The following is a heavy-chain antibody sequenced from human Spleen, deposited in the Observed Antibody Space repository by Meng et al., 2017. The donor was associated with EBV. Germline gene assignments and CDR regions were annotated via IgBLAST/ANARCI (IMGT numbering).Heavy chain of an antibody. Sequence: QVQLQESGPGLVEPSHTLSLTCTVSGGSFSTGGYYWSWLRQPPGKGLEWIGYISNIGRTYYNPSLKSRVTISVDTSKKQFSLKLSSVTAADTAVYYCARDVGRDYFDPWGRGTLVTVSS. J-gene: IGHJ4*02. CDR3: ARDVGRDYFDP. V-gene: IGHV4-30-4*01. CDR1: GGSFSTGGYY. CDR2: ISNIGRT.